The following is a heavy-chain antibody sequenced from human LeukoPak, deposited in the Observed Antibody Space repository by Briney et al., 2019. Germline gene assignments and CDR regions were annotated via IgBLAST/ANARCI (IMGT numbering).Heavy chain of an antibody. J-gene: IGHJ4*02. V-gene: IGHV7-4-1*02. CDR1: GYTLTELS. CDR3: ARGYDTTGYFSY. Sequence: GASVKVSCTVSGYTLTELSMHWVRQAPGQGLEWMGWINTDTGNPTYAQGFIGRFVFSLDTSVITAYLQISSLKAEDTAVYFCARGYDTTGYFSYWGQGTLVTVSS. D-gene: IGHD3-22*01. CDR2: INTDTGNP.